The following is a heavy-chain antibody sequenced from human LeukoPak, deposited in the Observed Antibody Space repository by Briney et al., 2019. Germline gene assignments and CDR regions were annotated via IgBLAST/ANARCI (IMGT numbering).Heavy chain of an antibody. CDR3: TKADDSSGYYSVDY. D-gene: IGHD3-22*01. CDR1: GFTFSSYA. Sequence: GGSLRLSCAASGFTFSSYAMSWVRQAPGKGLEWVSAISGSGGSTYYADSVKGRFTISRDNSKNTLYLQMNSLRAEDTAVYYCTKADDSSGYYSVDYWGQGTLVTVSS. CDR2: ISGSGGST. V-gene: IGHV3-23*01. J-gene: IGHJ4*02.